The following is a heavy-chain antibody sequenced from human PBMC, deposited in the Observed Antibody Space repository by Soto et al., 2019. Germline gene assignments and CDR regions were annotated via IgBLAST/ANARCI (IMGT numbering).Heavy chain of an antibody. CDR2: INHTGGT. J-gene: IGHJ4*02. D-gene: IGHD5-12*01. CDR3: ARERDSDSGYAFDY. V-gene: IGHV4-34*10. Sequence: SETLSLTCAVYGGSVNGYYWNWIRQPPGKGLEWIGEINHTGGTHYNPSLKSRVTMSVDTSKNQFSLKLSSVTAADTAVYYYARERDSDSGYAFDYWGQGTLVTVSS. CDR1: GGSVNGYY.